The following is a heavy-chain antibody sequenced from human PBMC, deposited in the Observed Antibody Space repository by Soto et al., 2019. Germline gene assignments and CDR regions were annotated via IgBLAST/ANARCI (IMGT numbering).Heavy chain of an antibody. CDR1: GFTFSSYA. Sequence: GGSLRLSCAASGFTFSSYAMHWVRQAPGKGLEWVAAISYDGSNKYYADSVKGRFTISRDNSKNTLYLQMNSLRAEDTAVYYCARDLVPYYYDSSGYYYGYWGQGTLVTVSS. D-gene: IGHD3-22*01. V-gene: IGHV3-30-3*01. CDR3: ARDLVPYYYDSSGYYYGY. CDR2: ISYDGSNK. J-gene: IGHJ4*02.